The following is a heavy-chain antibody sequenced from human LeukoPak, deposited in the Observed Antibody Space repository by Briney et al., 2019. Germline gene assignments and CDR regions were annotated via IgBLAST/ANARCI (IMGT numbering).Heavy chain of an antibody. J-gene: IGHJ4*02. Sequence: GASVKVSCKXSGYTFTGYYMHWVRQAPRQGLEWMGWINPNSGGTNYAQKFQGRVTMTRDTSISTAYMELSRLRSDDTAVYYCARGLAYDFWSGYFDYWGQGTLVTVSS. CDR1: GYTFTGYY. CDR2: INPNSGGT. CDR3: ARGLAYDFWSGYFDY. V-gene: IGHV1-2*02. D-gene: IGHD3-3*01.